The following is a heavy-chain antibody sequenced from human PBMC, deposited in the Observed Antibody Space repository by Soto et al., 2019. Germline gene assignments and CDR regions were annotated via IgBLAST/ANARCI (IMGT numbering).Heavy chain of an antibody. CDR2: IIPIFGTA. CDR1: GGTFSTHA. CDR3: ARGWETVGTTTPFAY. J-gene: IGHJ4*02. V-gene: IGHV1-69*06. Sequence: SVKVSCKASGGTFSTHAISWVRQAPGQGLEWMGGIIPIFGTASYAQKFQGRVTITADKSTSTAYMEVRSLRSEDTAVYYCARGWETVGTTTPFAYWGQGTQVTVSS. D-gene: IGHD1-26*01.